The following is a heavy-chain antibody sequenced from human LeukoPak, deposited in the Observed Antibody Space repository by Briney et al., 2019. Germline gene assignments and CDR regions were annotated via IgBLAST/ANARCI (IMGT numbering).Heavy chain of an antibody. CDR2: ISSNGGST. Sequence: GGSLRLSCAASGFTFSSYAMHWVRQAPGKGLEYVSAISSNGGSTYYANSVKGRFTISRDNSKNTLYLQMGSLRAEDMAVYYCARGVLFGGFFDYWGQGTLVTVSS. J-gene: IGHJ4*02. D-gene: IGHD3-3*01. CDR1: GFTFSSYA. CDR3: ARGVLFGGFFDY. V-gene: IGHV3-64*01.